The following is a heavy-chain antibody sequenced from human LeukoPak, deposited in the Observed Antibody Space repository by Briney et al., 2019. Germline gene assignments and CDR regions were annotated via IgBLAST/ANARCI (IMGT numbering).Heavy chain of an antibody. D-gene: IGHD1-26*01. J-gene: IGHJ4*02. CDR2: IYPGDSDT. V-gene: IGHV5-51*01. CDR1: GYSFTSYW. CDR3: ARHVDSGTHYFQY. Sequence: GESLKISCKGSGYSFTSYWIGWGRQMPGKGLEWMGIIYPGDSDTIYSPSFQGQVTISADKSISTAYLQWSTLKASDTAMYYCARHVDSGTHYFQYWGQGTLVTVSP.